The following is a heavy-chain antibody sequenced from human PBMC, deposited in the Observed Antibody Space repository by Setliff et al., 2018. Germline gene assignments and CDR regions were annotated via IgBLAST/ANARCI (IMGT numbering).Heavy chain of an antibody. J-gene: IGHJ4*02. CDR1: DGSLSTYY. CDR3: ARGGTFRYFDF. D-gene: IGHD5-12*01. V-gene: IGHV4-59*01. Sequence: TLSLTCTVSDGSLSTYYWSWIRQPPGKGLEFIGYVYYSGTANYSPSLRSRLTISVDTSKNQFSLKLRSVTAADTAVYHCARGGTFRYFDFWGQGAPVTVSS. CDR2: VYYSGTA.